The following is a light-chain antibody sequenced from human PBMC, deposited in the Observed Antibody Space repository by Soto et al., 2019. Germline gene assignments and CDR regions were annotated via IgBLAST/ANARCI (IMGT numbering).Light chain of an antibody. CDR3: QQKVSTRLT. CDR1: QSILYISNNMNY. V-gene: IGKV4-1*01. CDR2: LAS. J-gene: IGKJ2*01. Sequence: DIVMTQSPDSLAVFLGERATINCKSSQSILYISNNMNYLAWYQQKPGQPPKMLIYLASTRESGVPNRCSGIRSGADFYLIFHSMKGGDVADCYCQQKVSTRLTFGQRTKLEL.